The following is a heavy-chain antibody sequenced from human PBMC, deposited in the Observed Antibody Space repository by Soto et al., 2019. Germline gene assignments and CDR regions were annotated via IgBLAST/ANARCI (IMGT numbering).Heavy chain of an antibody. D-gene: IGHD6-13*01. CDR2: IYYSGCT. CDR3: ARARIEAAGTVSH. CDR1: GGSISSYY. V-gene: IGHV4-59*08. J-gene: IGHJ4*02. Sequence: QVQLQESGPGLVKPSETLSLTCTVSGGSISSYYWSWIRQPPGKGLEWIGYIYYSGCTNYNPSLKTRVSISVDTSKNQFWLKLSSVNAADTAVYYCARARIEAAGTVSHWGQGTLVTVSS.